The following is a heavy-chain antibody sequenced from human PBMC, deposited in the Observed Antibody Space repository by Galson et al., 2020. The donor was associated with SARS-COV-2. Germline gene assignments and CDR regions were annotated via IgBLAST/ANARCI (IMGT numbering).Heavy chain of an antibody. CDR2: IYYSGTT. Sequence: SETLSLTCTVSGGSISSSNSYWAWIRQPPGKGLEWIGSIYYSGTTYYNPSLVSRVSISVDTSKNQFSLKLTSVTAADTALYYCARQLYCSGGRCDALDIWGQGTMVTVSS. V-gene: IGHV4-39*01. D-gene: IGHD2-15*01. CDR1: GGSISSSNSY. CDR3: ARQLYCSGGRCDALDI. J-gene: IGHJ3*02.